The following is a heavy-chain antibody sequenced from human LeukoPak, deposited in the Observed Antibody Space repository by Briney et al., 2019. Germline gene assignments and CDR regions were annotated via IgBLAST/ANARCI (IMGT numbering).Heavy chain of an antibody. CDR2: IYTRGNT. V-gene: IGHV3-66*01. D-gene: IGHD2-15*01. J-gene: IGHJ4*02. CDR3: ARDGRRGPDCSGGGCYFVPGQ. Sequence: PGGSLRLSCAASGFTFSSNYMSWARQAPGKGLEWVAVIYTRGNTFYSDAVKSRFTISSDSSKNTLYLQMNNLRGEDTAVYYCARDGRRGPDCSGGGCYFVPGQWGQGPLVIVSS. CDR1: GFTFSSNY.